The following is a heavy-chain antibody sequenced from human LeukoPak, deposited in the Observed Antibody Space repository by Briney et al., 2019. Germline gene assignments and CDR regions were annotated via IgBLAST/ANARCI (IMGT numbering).Heavy chain of an antibody. CDR1: GGSVNSGSYY. CDR3: AREPYYNFWSGYPLAEYFDY. J-gene: IGHJ4*02. D-gene: IGHD3-3*01. CDR2: IYYSGST. V-gene: IGHV4-61*01. Sequence: SETLSLTCTVSGGSVNSGSYYWSWIRQPPGKGLEWIGYIYYSGSTNYNPSLKSRVTISVDTSKNQFSLKLSSVTAADTAVYYCAREPYYNFWSGYPLAEYFDYWGQGTLVTVSS.